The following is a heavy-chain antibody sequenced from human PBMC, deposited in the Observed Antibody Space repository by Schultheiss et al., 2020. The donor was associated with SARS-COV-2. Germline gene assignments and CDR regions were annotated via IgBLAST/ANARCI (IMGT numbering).Heavy chain of an antibody. V-gene: IGHV4-34*01. J-gene: IGHJ2*01. D-gene: IGHD3-22*01. CDR2: INHRGTT. Sequence: SETLSLTCAVSGGSFSGYYWSWIRQPPGKGLEWIGEINHRGTTNYNPSLRSRVTISVDTSKNQFSLKLNSVTAADTAVYYCARDRRYYYDSSGYYYWYFDLWGRGTLVTVSS. CDR3: ARDRRYYYDSSGYYYWYFDL. CDR1: GGSFSGYY.